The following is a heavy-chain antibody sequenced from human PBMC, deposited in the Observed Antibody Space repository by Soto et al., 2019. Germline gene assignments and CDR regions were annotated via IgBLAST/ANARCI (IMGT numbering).Heavy chain of an antibody. V-gene: IGHV3-23*01. CDR1: GFTFSSYA. Sequence: GGSLRLSCAASGFTFSSYAMSWVRQAPGKGLEWVSAISGSGGSTYYADSVKGRFTISRDNSKNTLYLQMNSLRAEDTAVYYCAKGDPLTPGTFGGVIVWGQGTLVTVSS. CDR2: ISGSGGST. D-gene: IGHD3-16*01. CDR3: AKGDPLTPGTFGGVIV. J-gene: IGHJ4*02.